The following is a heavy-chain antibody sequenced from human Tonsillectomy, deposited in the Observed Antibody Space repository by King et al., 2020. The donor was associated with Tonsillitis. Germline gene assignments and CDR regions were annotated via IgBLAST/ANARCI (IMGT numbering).Heavy chain of an antibody. CDR3: AVRRDCSDSNCYNAFYI. CDR2: LSYDGKNK. J-gene: IGHJ3*02. CDR1: AFTFRTYV. V-gene: IGHV3-30*04. Sequence: VQLVESGGGVVQPGTSLRLSCEVSAFTFRTYVLDWVRQAPGKGLEGVAVLSYDGKNKVYAESGKGRFTISRDNSKNTLFMQLNSLRPEDTAVYYCAVRRDCSDSNCYNAFYIWGQGTMVTVSS. D-gene: IGHD2-2*02.